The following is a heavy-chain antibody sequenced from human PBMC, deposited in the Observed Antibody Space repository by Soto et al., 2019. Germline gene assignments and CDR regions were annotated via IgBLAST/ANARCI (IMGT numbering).Heavy chain of an antibody. V-gene: IGHV1-3*05. CDR3: ARGIVATIETWFDP. CDR1: GYTFTSYA. CDR2: INAGNGNT. Sequence: QVQLVQSGAEEKKPGASVKVSCKASGYTFTSYAMHWVRQAPGQRLEWMGWINAGNGNTKYSQKFQGRVTITRDTSASTAYMELSSLRSEDTAVYYCARGIVATIETWFDPWGQGTLVTVSS. J-gene: IGHJ5*02. D-gene: IGHD5-12*01.